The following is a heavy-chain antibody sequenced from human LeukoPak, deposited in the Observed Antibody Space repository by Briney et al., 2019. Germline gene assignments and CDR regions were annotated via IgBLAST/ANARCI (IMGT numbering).Heavy chain of an antibody. D-gene: IGHD6-13*01. CDR1: GFTFRGHA. CDR2: ISGSVGST. Sequence: GGSLGLSCAASGFTFRGHAMSWIRQAPGKGLEWVSAISGSVGSTYYADSVKGRFTISRDNSKNTLYLQMNSLRAEDTAVYYCAKDESIAAAGTVRDYWGQGTLVTVPS. J-gene: IGHJ4*02. V-gene: IGHV3-23*01. CDR3: AKDESIAAAGTVRDY.